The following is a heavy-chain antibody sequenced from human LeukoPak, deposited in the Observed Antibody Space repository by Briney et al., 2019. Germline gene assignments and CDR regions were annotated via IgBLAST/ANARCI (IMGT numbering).Heavy chain of an antibody. D-gene: IGHD1-20*01. J-gene: IGHJ4*02. CDR3: ASLGGITVTGPYDFDY. CDR2: INGDGSST. CDR1: GFAFGKYW. V-gene: IGHV3-74*01. Sequence: GGSLRLSCVASGFAFGKYWMSWVRQAPGKGLVWVSRINGDGSSTSYADSVKGRFTISRDNARNTLYLQMNSLRAEDTAVYYCASLGGITVTGPYDFDYWGQGTVVTVSS.